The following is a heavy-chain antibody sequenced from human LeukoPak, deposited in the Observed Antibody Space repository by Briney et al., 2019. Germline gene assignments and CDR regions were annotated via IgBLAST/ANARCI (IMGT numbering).Heavy chain of an antibody. J-gene: IGHJ2*01. D-gene: IGHD3-10*01. Sequence: SETLSLTCTVSGGSISDSYWSWVRQPPGKGLEWVGFVYNGRSANYNPSLKSRLTISLNTSKNQFSLRLNSLTTADTAVYYCARDPGFGELLSVGYFDLWGRGILVTVS. V-gene: IGHV4-59*01. CDR2: VYNGRSA. CDR1: GGSISDSY. CDR3: ARDPGFGELLSVGYFDL.